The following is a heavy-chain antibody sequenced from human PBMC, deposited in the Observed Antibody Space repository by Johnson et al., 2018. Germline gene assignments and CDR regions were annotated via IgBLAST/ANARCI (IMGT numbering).Heavy chain of an antibody. CDR2: ISWNSGSI. D-gene: IGHD2-2*01. Sequence: VQLVQSGGGLVQPGRSLRLSCAASGFTFDDYAMHWVRQAPGKGLEWVSGISWNSGSIGYADSVKGRFTISRDNAKHSLYLQMNSPRAEETALYYCAKDKGYCSSTSCYARYYYYGMDVWGQGTTVTVSS. CDR1: GFTFDDYA. J-gene: IGHJ6*02. CDR3: AKDKGYCSSTSCYARYYYYGMDV. V-gene: IGHV3-9*01.